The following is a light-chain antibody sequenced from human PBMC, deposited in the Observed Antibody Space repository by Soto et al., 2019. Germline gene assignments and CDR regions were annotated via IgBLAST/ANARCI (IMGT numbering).Light chain of an antibody. CDR1: QSVSNNY. V-gene: IGKV3-20*01. J-gene: IGKJ1*01. CDR3: QQYGSSGT. CDR2: GAS. Sequence: IVLTDSPGTLSLSRWEIATLSCRASQSVSNNYLAWYQQKPGQAPRLLIYGASNRATGIPDRFSGSGSGTDFTLTISRLEPEDFALYYCQQYGSSGTFGQGTKVDNK.